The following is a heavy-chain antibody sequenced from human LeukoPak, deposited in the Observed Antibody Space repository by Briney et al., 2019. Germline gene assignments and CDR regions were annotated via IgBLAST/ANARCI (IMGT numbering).Heavy chain of an antibody. Sequence: GSLRLSCAASGFTFSSYEMNWVRQAPGKGLEWVSYISSSGSTIYYADSVKGRFTISRDNAKNSLYLQMNSLRAEDTAVYYCARGLPVLRYFDWLPLGLNGYMDVWGKGTTVTISS. V-gene: IGHV3-48*03. CDR1: GFTFSSYE. D-gene: IGHD3-9*01. CDR2: ISSSGSTI. J-gene: IGHJ6*03. CDR3: ARGLPVLRYFDWLPLGLNGYMDV.